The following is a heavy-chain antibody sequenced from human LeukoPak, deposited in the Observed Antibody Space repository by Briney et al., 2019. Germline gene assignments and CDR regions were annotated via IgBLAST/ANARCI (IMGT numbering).Heavy chain of an antibody. Sequence: ASVKVSCTASGYTFTSYYMHWVRQAPGQGLEWMGIINPSGGSTSYAQKFQGRVTMTRDMSTSTDYMELSSLRSEDTAVYYCARDNSVEDTAWWFDPWGQGTLVTVSS. CDR2: INPSGGST. CDR3: ARDNSVEDTAWWFDP. V-gene: IGHV1-46*01. D-gene: IGHD4-23*01. J-gene: IGHJ5*02. CDR1: GYTFTSYY.